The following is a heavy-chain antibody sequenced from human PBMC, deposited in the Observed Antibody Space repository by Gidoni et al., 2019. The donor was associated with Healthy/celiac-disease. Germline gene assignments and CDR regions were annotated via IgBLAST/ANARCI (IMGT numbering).Heavy chain of an antibody. V-gene: IGHV3-30-3*01. J-gene: IGHJ6*02. CDR1: GFTFSSYA. Sequence: QVQLVESGGGVVQPGRSLRLSCAASGFTFSSYARHWVREAPGKGLEWVAVISYDGSNKYYADSVKGRFTISRDNSKNTLYLQMNSLRAEDTAVYYCARDDTGYCGGDCHYRQYYYYYYGMDVWGQGTTVTVSS. CDR3: ARDDTGYCGGDCHYRQYYYYYYGMDV. D-gene: IGHD2-21*02. CDR2: ISYDGSNK.